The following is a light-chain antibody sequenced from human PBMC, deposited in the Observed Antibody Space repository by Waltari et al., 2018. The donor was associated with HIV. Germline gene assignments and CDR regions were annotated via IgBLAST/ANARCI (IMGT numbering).Light chain of an antibody. CDR1: EVGDKF. J-gene: IGLJ3*02. CDR3: QAWDSSAVV. Sequence: SYDLIQPPSLSVSPGQTATIPCSGDEVGDKFASWYHQKQGRSPVLVIYQDTKRPSGIPERFSGSNAGNTATRTISGTQAFDEADYYCQAWDSSAVVFGGGTKLTVL. CDR2: QDT. V-gene: IGLV3-1*01.